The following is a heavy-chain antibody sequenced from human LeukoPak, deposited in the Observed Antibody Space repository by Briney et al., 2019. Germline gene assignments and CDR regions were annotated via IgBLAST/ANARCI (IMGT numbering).Heavy chain of an antibody. CDR3: AREAQQWLSAH. J-gene: IGHJ4*02. Sequence: GASVKVSCKASGYTFTNYGISWVRQAPGQGLEWMGWINPNSGGTNYAQKFQGRVTMTRDTSISTAYMELSRLRSDDTAVYYCAREAQQWLSAHWGQGTLVTVSS. CDR2: INPNSGGT. V-gene: IGHV1-2*02. D-gene: IGHD6-19*01. CDR1: GYTFTNYG.